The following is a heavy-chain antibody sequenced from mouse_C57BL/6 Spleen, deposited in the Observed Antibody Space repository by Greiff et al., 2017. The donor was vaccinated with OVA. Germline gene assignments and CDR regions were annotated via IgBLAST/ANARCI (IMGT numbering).Heavy chain of an antibody. J-gene: IGHJ1*03. D-gene: IGHD1-1*02. Sequence: EVQLVESGGGLVKPGGSLKLSCAASGFTFSSYTMSWVRQTPEKRLEWVATISGGGGNTYYPDSVKGRFTISRDNAKNTLYLQMSSLRSEDTAVYYCARVVYWYFDVWGTGTTVTVSS. CDR3: ARVVYWYFDV. CDR1: GFTFSSYT. CDR2: ISGGGGNT. V-gene: IGHV5-9*04.